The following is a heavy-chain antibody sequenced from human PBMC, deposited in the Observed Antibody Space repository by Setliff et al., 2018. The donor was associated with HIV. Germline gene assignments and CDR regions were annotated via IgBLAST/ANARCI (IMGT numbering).Heavy chain of an antibody. V-gene: IGHV4-34*01. CDR2: INHGGST. Sequence: SETLSLTCAVYGGSFSGYYWNWIRQPPGKGLEWIGEINHGGSTNYNSSLKSRVTISVDTSKNQFSLKLSSVTAADTAVYYCARAPSYYGSGMFDYWGQRTLVTVSS. D-gene: IGHD3-10*01. CDR3: ARAPSYYGSGMFDY. J-gene: IGHJ4*02. CDR1: GGSFSGYY.